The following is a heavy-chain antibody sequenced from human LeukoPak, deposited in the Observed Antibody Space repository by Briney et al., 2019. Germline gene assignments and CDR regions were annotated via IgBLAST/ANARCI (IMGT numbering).Heavy chain of an antibody. J-gene: IGHJ6*04. Sequence: GGSLRLSCAASGFTFSSYAMHWVRQAPGKGLEWVAVISYDGSDKYYADSVKGRFTISRDNSKNTLYLQMNSPRAEDTAVYYCARPVLSYYYGSGSYGSRFGMDVWGKGTTVIVSS. CDR3: ARPVLSYYYGSGSYGSRFGMDV. CDR2: ISYDGSDK. CDR1: GFTFSSYA. V-gene: IGHV3-30*04. D-gene: IGHD3-10*01.